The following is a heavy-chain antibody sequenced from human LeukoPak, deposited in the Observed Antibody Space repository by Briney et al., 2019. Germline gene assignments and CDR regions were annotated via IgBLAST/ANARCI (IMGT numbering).Heavy chain of an antibody. CDR3: ARGYSGYDLRVLYYDYMDV. D-gene: IGHD5-12*01. CDR1: GGSFSGYY. CDR2: INHSGST. J-gene: IGHJ6*03. Sequence: SETLSLTCAVYGGSFSGYYWSWIRQPPGKGLEWIGEINHSGSTNYNPSLKSRVTISVDTSKNQFSLKLSSVTAADTAVYYCARGYSGYDLRVLYYDYMDVWGKGTTVTVSS. V-gene: IGHV4-34*01.